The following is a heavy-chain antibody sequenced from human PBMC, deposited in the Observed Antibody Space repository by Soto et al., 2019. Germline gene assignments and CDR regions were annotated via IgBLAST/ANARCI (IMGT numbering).Heavy chain of an antibody. CDR3: ARLVVVPAAMYYYYYMYV. D-gene: IGHD2-2*01. CDR2: ISSSSSYI. CDR1: GFTFSSYS. J-gene: IGHJ6*03. Sequence: EVQLVESGGGLVKPGGSLRLSCAASGFTFSSYSMNWVRQAPGKGLEWVSSISSSSSYIYYADSVKGRFTISRDNAKNSLYLQMNSLRAEDTAVYYCARLVVVPAAMYYYYYMYVWGKGTTVTVSS. V-gene: IGHV3-21*01.